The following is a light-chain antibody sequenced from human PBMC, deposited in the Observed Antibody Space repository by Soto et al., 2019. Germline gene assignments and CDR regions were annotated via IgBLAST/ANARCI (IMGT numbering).Light chain of an antibody. CDR1: RSVSSN. CDR2: GAC. CDR3: QRYNNGGRGT. Sequence: ITQSPSTLSVSTGERATLSCRASRSVSSNLAWDQQQPRQAPTLLIYGACTRATGIPATFSGSGSGTEFTLTISILKSEDFAVYVYQRYNNGGRGTFGQGTKV. V-gene: IGKV3-15*01. J-gene: IGKJ1*01.